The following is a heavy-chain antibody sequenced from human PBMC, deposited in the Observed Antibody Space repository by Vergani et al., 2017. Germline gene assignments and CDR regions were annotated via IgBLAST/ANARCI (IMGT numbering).Heavy chain of an antibody. D-gene: IGHD1-1*01. J-gene: IGHJ6*03. V-gene: IGHV3-30*03. Sequence: QVQLVESGGGEVQPGRSLRLSCSAAGFPFSYYGVHWVRQAPGKGLEWVSVISYDGNKKNYADSVKGRFTISRDNSKKTLYLEMNALRAEDTAVYYCARDFLTRVTTLDYYYMGVWGKGTTVTVSS. CDR3: ARDFLTRVTTLDYYYMGV. CDR1: GFPFSYYG. CDR2: ISYDGNKK.